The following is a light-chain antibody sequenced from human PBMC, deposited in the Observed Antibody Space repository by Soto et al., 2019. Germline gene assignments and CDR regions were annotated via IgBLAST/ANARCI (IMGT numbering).Light chain of an antibody. V-gene: IGKV3-15*01. CDR1: QSVSSY. CDR2: RIF. J-gene: IGKJ1*01. CDR3: LQHYAWPWT. Sequence: EIVLTQSQATLSLSRGDRVTLXCRASQSVSSYLAWYQQKPGQAPRLVLKRIFIRAIGVPARFSGSGSETEFTLTINGLQSEDSGVYYCLQHYAWPWTFGQGTKVDIK.